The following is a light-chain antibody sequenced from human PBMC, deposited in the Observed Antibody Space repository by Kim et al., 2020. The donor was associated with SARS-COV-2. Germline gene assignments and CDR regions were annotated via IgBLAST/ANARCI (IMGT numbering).Light chain of an antibody. CDR2: YDS. CDR1: NIGSKS. Sequence: SYELTQPPSVSVAPGKTARITCGGNNIGSKSVHWYQQKPGQAPVLVIYYDSDRPSGIPERFSGSNSGNTATLTISRVEAGDEADYYCQVWDSSSDHPVFGCGTQLTVL. J-gene: IGLJ2*01. V-gene: IGLV3-21*04. CDR3: QVWDSSSDHPV.